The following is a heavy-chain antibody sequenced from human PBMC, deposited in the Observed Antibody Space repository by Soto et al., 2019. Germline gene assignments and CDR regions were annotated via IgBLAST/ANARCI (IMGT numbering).Heavy chain of an antibody. D-gene: IGHD2-21*02. V-gene: IGHV1-69*13. J-gene: IGHJ1*01. CDR3: PPAPRGDN. Sequence: ASVKVACKAAGGTFSSYAISWVRQAPGQGLEWMGGIIPIFGTANYAQKFQGRVTITADESTSTAYMELSSLRSEDTAVYYCPPAPRGDNWCPGLLVTGSS. CDR1: GGTFSSYA. CDR2: IIPIFGTA.